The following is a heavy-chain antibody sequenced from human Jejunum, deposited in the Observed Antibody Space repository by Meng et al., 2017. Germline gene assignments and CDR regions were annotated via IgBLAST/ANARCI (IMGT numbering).Heavy chain of an antibody. CDR3: ARALYDTARGYYFDL. CDR1: EFTVSSSY. Sequence: GESLKISCAASEFTVSSSYLSWVRQAPGKGLEWVSIIYSSGSTYYADSVKGRFTISRDNPKSTLYLQMNSLRAEDTAVYYCARALYDTARGYYFDLWGQGTRVTGSS. V-gene: IGHV3-53*01. CDR2: IYSSGST. J-gene: IGHJ4*02. D-gene: IGHD3-9*01.